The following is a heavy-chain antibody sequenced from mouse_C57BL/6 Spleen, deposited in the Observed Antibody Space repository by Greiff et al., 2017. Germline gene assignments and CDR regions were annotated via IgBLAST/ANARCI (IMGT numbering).Heavy chain of an antibody. CDR2: IYPGDGDT. D-gene: IGHD2-10*01. V-gene: IGHV1-80*01. CDR1: GYAFSSYW. CDR3: ASQEAYYGNYAPYFDV. Sequence: VQLQQSGAELVKPGASVKISCKASGYAFSSYWMNWVKQRPGKGLEWIGQIYPGDGDTNYNGKFKGKATLTADKSSSTAYMQLSSLTSEDSAVYFGASQEAYYGNYAPYFDVWGTGTTVTVSS. J-gene: IGHJ1*03.